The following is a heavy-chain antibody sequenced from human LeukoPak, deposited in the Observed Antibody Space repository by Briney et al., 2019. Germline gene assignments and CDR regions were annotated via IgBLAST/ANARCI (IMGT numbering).Heavy chain of an antibody. CDR3: ARVVVWAPFDY. V-gene: IGHV4-34*01. Sequence: PSETPSLTCAVYGGSFSGYYWSWIRQPPGKGLEWIGEINHSGSTNYNPSLKSRVTISVDTSKNQFSLKLSSVTAADTAVYYCARVVVWAPFDYWGQGTLVTVSS. CDR1: GGSFSGYY. J-gene: IGHJ4*02. D-gene: IGHD2-15*01. CDR2: INHSGST.